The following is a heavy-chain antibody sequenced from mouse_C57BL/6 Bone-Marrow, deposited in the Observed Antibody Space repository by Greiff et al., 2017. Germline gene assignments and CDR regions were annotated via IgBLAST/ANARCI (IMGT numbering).Heavy chain of an antibody. D-gene: IGHD1-2*01. V-gene: IGHV14-1*01. CDR3: TSYGIYFDY. Sequence: VQLQQSGAELVRPGASVKLSCTASGFNIKDYYMHWVKQRPGQGLEWIGRIDPEDGDTEYAPEFQGKATMTADTSSNTAYLQLSSLTSEDSAVYYCTSYGIYFDYWGQGTTLTVSA. J-gene: IGHJ2*01. CDR1: GFNIKDYY. CDR2: IDPEDGDT.